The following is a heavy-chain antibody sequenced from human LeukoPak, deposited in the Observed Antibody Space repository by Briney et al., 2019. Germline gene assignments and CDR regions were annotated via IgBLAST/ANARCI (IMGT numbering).Heavy chain of an antibody. Sequence: GGSLRLSCAASGFSFNSYWMSWVRQAPGTGREWVANIRKDGSERYYADSLKGRFTISRDNAKNSLYLQMNSLRAEDTAMYYCARDWSFDSDDYYLYGFDIWGQGTRVTVSS. CDR2: IRKDGSER. V-gene: IGHV3-7*01. J-gene: IGHJ3*02. CDR1: GFSFNSYW. CDR3: ARDWSFDSDDYYLYGFDI. D-gene: IGHD3-22*01.